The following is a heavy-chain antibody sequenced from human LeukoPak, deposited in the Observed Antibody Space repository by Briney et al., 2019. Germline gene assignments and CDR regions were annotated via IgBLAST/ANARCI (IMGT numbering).Heavy chain of an antibody. Sequence: ASVKVSCKASGHTFTGYYMHWVRQAPGQGLEWMGWINPNSGGTNYAQKFQGRVTMTRDTSISTAYMELSRLRSDDTAVYYCARELRGYYDSSGTSDYWGQGTLVTVSS. V-gene: IGHV1-2*02. CDR2: INPNSGGT. CDR3: ARELRGYYDSSGTSDY. D-gene: IGHD3-22*01. CDR1: GHTFTGYY. J-gene: IGHJ4*02.